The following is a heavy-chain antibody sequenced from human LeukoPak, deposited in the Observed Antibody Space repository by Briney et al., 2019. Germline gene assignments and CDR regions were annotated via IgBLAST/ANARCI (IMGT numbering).Heavy chain of an antibody. CDR2: ISYSGSTT. Sequence: PGGSLKLSCAASEFTFTNLEMNWVRQAPGKGLEWVSYISYSGSTTSYADSVKGRFTISRGNAKNSLYLQMNSLRAEDTAVYYCARAGPPAFDPWGQGTLVTVSS. J-gene: IGHJ5*02. CDR3: ARAGPPAFDP. CDR1: EFTFTNLE. V-gene: IGHV3-48*03.